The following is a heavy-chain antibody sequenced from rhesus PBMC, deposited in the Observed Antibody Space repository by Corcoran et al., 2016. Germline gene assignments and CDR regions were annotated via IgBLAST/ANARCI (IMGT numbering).Heavy chain of an antibody. CDR2: IAYSGST. CDR3: ARRAIAAADFDY. Sequence: QVQLQESGPGVVKPSETLSLTCAVLGGSISSGYYYWSWIHQPPGKGLELLGYIAYSGSTSYHPALKSRVTISIATSKHQFSLKLSSVTAADTAVYYCARRAIAAADFDYWGQGVLVTVSS. J-gene: IGHJ4*01. D-gene: IGHD6-25*01. CDR1: GGSISSGYYY. V-gene: IGHV4-122*02.